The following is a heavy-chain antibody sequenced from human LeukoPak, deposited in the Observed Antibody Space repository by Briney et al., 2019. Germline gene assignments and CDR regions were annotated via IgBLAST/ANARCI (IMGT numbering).Heavy chain of an antibody. J-gene: IGHJ4*02. V-gene: IGHV4-38-2*01. D-gene: IGHD1-26*01. CDR1: GYSISSGYY. CDR2: IYYSGRT. Sequence: PSETLSLTCAVSGYSISSGYYWGWIRPPPGKGLEAIGSIYYSGRTYYNSSLNSRLTISVDTTKNQFSLRLSSVTAADTAVYFCARVLTGSQFDYWGRGILVTVSS. CDR3: ARVLTGSQFDY.